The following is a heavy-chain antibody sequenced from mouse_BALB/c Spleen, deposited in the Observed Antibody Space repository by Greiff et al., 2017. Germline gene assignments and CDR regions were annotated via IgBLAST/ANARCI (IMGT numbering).Heavy chain of an antibody. J-gene: IGHJ3*01. Sequence: EVKVVESGGGLVQPGGSRKLSCAASGFTFSSFGMHWVRQAPEKGLEWVAYISSGSSTIYYADTVKGRFTISRDNPKNTLFLQMTSLRSEDTAMYYCARSGVPWFAYWGQGTLVTVSA. V-gene: IGHV5-17*02. CDR3: ARSGVPWFAY. CDR1: GFTFSSFG. D-gene: IGHD3-1*01. CDR2: ISSGSSTI.